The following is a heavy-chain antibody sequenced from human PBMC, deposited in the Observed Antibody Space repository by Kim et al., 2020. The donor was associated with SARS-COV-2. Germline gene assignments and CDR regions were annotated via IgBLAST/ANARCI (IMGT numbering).Heavy chain of an antibody. CDR2: MNPNSGNT. D-gene: IGHD6-13*01. J-gene: IGHJ4*02. Sequence: ASVKVSCKASGYTFTSYDINWVRQATGQGLEWMGWMNPNSGNTGYAQKFQGRVTMTRNTSISTAYMELSSLRSEDTAVYYCASTGLKNRGSWYVSDYWGQGTLVTVSS. V-gene: IGHV1-8*01. CDR1: GYTFTSYD. CDR3: ASTGLKNRGSWYVSDY.